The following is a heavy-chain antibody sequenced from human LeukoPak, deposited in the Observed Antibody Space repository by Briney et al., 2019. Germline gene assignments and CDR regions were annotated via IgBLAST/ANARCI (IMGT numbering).Heavy chain of an antibody. D-gene: IGHD2-21*02. Sequence: ASVKVSCKASGYTFTGYYMHLVRQAPGQGLEWMGWINPNSDGTNYAQKFQGRVTMTRDTSISTAYMELSRLRSDDTAVYYCARGTVVVTAILGYYFDYWGQGTLVTVSS. CDR1: GYTFTGYY. V-gene: IGHV1-2*02. J-gene: IGHJ4*02. CDR3: ARGTVVVTAILGYYFDY. CDR2: INPNSDGT.